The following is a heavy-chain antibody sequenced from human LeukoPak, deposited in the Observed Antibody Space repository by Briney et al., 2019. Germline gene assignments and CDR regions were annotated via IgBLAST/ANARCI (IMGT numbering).Heavy chain of an antibody. V-gene: IGHV4-34*01. D-gene: IGHD3-16*02. J-gene: IGHJ4*02. CDR1: GGSFSGYY. CDR3: ARDRGSYRQYYFDY. Sequence: SETLSLTCAVYGGSFSGYYWSWIRQPPGKGLEWIGEINHSGSTNYNPSLKSRVTISVDTSKNQFSLKLSSVTAVDTAVYYCARDRGSYRQYYFDYWGQGTLVTVSS. CDR2: INHSGST.